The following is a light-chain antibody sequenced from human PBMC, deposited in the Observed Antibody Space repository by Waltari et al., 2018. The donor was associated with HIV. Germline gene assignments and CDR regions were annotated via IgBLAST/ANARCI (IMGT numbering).Light chain of an antibody. CDR3: QQYDSTPLT. J-gene: IGKJ4*01. V-gene: IGKV4-1*01. CDR2: WAS. Sequence: DIVMTQSPDSLAVSLGERATINCKSSQSILYSSNNRNYLAWYQQKPGQRPKLLIYWASSRESGVPDRFTGHGSGTDFTLTISSLQAEDVAVYYCQQYDSTPLTFGGGTKVEIK. CDR1: QSILYSSNNRNY.